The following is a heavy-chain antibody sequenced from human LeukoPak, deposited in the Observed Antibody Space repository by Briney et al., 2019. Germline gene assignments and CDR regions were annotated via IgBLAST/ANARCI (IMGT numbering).Heavy chain of an antibody. CDR1: GGSFSGYY. J-gene: IGHJ4*02. Sequence: PSETLSLTCAVYGGSFSGYYWSWIRQPPGKGLEWIGEINHSGSTNYNPSLKSRVTISVDTSKNQFSLKLSSVTAADTAVYYCARGEYYDFWSGSLPDYWGQGTLVTVSS. CDR3: ARGEYYDFWSGSLPDY. CDR2: INHSGST. D-gene: IGHD3-3*01. V-gene: IGHV4-34*01.